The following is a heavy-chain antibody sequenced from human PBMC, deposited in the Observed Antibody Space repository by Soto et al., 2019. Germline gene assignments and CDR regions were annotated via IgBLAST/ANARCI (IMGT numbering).Heavy chain of an antibody. J-gene: IGHJ4*02. Sequence: PSETLSLTCTVSSGSISSTIYSWDWIRQPPGKGLEWIGSIFYSGSTYYNPSLKSRVTISVDTSKNQFSLKLSSVTAADTAVYYCASTAHSSGWYSGGFDYWGQGTLVTVSS. CDR1: SGSISSTIYS. D-gene: IGHD6-19*01. CDR3: ASTAHSSGWYSGGFDY. V-gene: IGHV4-39*07. CDR2: IFYSGST.